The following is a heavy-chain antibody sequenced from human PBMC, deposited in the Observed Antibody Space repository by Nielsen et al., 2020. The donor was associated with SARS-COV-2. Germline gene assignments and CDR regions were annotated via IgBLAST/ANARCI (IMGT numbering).Heavy chain of an antibody. CDR3: AKAGSHSYFDH. V-gene: IGHV3-23*01. CDR1: GFIFSSYA. J-gene: IGHJ4*02. Sequence: GESLKISCAVSGFIFSSYAMNWVRQAPGKGLEWVSAISSSGGNTYYADSVKGRFTISRDNFKNALYLQMNSLRAEDTAVHYCAKAGSHSYFDHWGQGTLVTVSS. D-gene: IGHD1-26*01. CDR2: ISSSGGNT.